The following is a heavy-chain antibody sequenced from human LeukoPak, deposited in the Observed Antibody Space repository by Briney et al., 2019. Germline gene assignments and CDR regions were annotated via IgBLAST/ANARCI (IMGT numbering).Heavy chain of an antibody. CDR2: IYYSGST. Sequence: SETLSLTCTVSGGSISSYYWSWIRQPPGKGLEWIGYIYYSGSTNYNPSLKSRVTISVDTSKNQFSLKLRSVTAADTAVYYCARGPHSSSWYHFDYWGRGTLVTVSS. CDR3: ARGPHSSSWYHFDY. V-gene: IGHV4-59*01. J-gene: IGHJ4*02. CDR1: GGSISSYY. D-gene: IGHD6-13*01.